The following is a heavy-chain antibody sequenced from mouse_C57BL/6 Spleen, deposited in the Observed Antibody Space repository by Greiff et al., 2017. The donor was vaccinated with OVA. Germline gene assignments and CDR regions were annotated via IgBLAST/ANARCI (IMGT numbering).Heavy chain of an antibody. CDR1: GFTFSDYG. Sequence: DVMLVESGGGLVKPGGSLKLSCAASGFTFSDYGMHWVRQAPEKGLEWVAYISSGSSTIYYADTVKGRFTISRDNAKNTLFLQMTSLRSEDTAMYYCARNVGSGYLYYAMDYWGQGTSVTVSS. CDR2: ISSGSSTI. V-gene: IGHV5-17*01. D-gene: IGHD3-2*02. CDR3: ARNVGSGYLYYAMDY. J-gene: IGHJ4*01.